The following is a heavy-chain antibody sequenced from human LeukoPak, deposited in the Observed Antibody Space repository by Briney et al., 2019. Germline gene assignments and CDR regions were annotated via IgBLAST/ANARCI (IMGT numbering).Heavy chain of an antibody. D-gene: IGHD3-9*01. CDR1: GFTFTNFA. Sequence: GGSLRLSCAASGFTFTNFAMTWVRQAPGKGLEWVSVITGSGGRTYYADSVKGRFTISRDNSKNTLYLQMNSLRAEDTAVYYCAKDGGVGYFDWYPRGAFDIWGQGTMVTVSS. CDR2: ITGSGGRT. J-gene: IGHJ3*02. CDR3: AKDGGVGYFDWYPRGAFDI. V-gene: IGHV3-23*01.